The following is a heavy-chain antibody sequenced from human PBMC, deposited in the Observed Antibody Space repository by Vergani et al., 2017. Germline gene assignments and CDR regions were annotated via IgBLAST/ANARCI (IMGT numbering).Heavy chain of an antibody. Sequence: ELQLVESGGGSVQSGGSLRLSCVASGFSFNTYWMHWVRHVPGKGLMWVARIDEYGNRATSGDFETGRVTISRDNAKNTVFLQMNNLRADDADVYYCVRTEDCTGIACSTRFDSWGQGALVTVSS. CDR2: IDEYGNRA. CDR1: GFSFNTYW. J-gene: IGHJ5*01. V-gene: IGHV3-74*03. D-gene: IGHD2-8*02. CDR3: VRTEDCTGIACSTRFDS.